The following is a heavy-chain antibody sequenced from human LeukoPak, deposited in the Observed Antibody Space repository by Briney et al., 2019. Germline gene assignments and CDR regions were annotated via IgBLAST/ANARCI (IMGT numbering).Heavy chain of an antibody. CDR1: GSSISGYY. V-gene: IGHV4-4*07. J-gene: IGHJ4*02. CDR2: MYASGNT. CDR3: ARNPIRGFGEIRD. Sequence: SETLSLTCTVSGSSISGYYWTWIRQPAGKGLEWIGHMYASGNTNYNPSLNSRVTMSVDTSKNQFSLNLRSVTAAGTDVYYCARNPIRGFGEIRDWGQGTLVTVSS. D-gene: IGHD3-10*01.